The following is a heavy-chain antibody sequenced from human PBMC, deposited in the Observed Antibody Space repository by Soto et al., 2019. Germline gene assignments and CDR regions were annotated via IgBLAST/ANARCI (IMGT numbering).Heavy chain of an antibody. D-gene: IGHD1-1*01. V-gene: IGHV3-21*01. Sequence: PGGSLRLSCAASGFTFSSYSMNWVRQAPGKGLEWVSSISSSSSYIYYADSVKGRFTISRDNAKNSLYLQMNSLRAEDTAVYYCARDMGRTTSRNYYYYGMDVWGKGTRVTVAS. CDR2: ISSSSSYI. CDR3: ARDMGRTTSRNYYYYGMDV. CDR1: GFTFSSYS. J-gene: IGHJ6*04.